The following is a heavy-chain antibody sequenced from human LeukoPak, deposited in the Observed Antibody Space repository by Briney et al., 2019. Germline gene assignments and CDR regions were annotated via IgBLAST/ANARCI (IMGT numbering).Heavy chain of an antibody. J-gene: IGHJ4*02. CDR1: GYTLSRYA. D-gene: IGHD2-2*01. Sequence: GGSLRLSRAASGYTLSRYAMRWAPQPPAKGLEGVSALSERGDKTDYAESVRGRFTIYRDNSKDTLYLQMNSLGAADTAVYYCAKDGGGYCNNSSCWXXGTXVTVSS. CDR3: AKDGGGYCNNSSC. V-gene: IGHV3-23*01. CDR2: LSERGDKT.